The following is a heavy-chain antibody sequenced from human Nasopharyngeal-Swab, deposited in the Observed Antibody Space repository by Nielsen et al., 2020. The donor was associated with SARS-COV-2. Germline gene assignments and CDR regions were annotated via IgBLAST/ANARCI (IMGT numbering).Heavy chain of an antibody. D-gene: IGHD3-10*01. CDR3: ARGWAGHYFDY. V-gene: IGHV4-31*03. Sequence: SDTLSLTCTLSGGSITSGGFYWTWIRQHPGKGLEWIGYIYYSGNTYYNPSLESRLTISVDTSKNQFSLKLNSVTAADTAVYYCARGWAGHYFDYRGRGTLVTVSS. CDR1: GGSITSGGFY. CDR2: IYYSGNT. J-gene: IGHJ4*02.